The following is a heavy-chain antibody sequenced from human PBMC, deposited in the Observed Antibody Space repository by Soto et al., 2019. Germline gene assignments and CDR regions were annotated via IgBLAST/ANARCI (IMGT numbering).Heavy chain of an antibody. J-gene: IGHJ4*02. CDR3: ARYSSSWYFDY. CDR2: IYYSGRT. D-gene: IGHD6-13*01. V-gene: IGHV4-61*01. Sequence: KSSETLSLTCTVSGGSVSSGSYYWSWIRQPPGKGLEWIGYIYYSGRTNYNPSLKSRVTISVDTSKNQFSLKLSSVTAADTAVYYCARYSSSWYFDYWGQGTLVTVSS. CDR1: GGSVSSGSYY.